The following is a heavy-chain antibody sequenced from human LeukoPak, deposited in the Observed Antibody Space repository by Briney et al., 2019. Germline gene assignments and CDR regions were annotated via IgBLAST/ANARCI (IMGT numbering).Heavy chain of an antibody. CDR3: ARGAVPAAIRGWFDP. Sequence: ASVKVSCKASGGTFSSYAISWVRQAPGQGLEWMGGIIPIFGTANYAQKFQGRVTITTDESTSTAYMELSSLRSEDTAVYYCARGAVPAAIRGWFDPWGQGTLVTVSS. CDR1: GGTFSSYA. V-gene: IGHV1-69*05. CDR2: IIPIFGTA. J-gene: IGHJ5*02. D-gene: IGHD2-2*02.